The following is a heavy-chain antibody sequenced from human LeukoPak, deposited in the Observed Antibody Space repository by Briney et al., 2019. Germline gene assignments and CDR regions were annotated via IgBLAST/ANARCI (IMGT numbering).Heavy chain of an antibody. Sequence: SETLSLTCTVSGYSINSGYYWDWIRQPPGKGLEWIGSIYHSGSTYYNPSLKSRVTISVDTSKNQFSLKLSSVTAADTAVYYCARDEWDDAFHIWGQGTVVTVSS. J-gene: IGHJ3*02. CDR2: IYHSGST. CDR3: ARDEWDDAFHI. D-gene: IGHD1-26*01. V-gene: IGHV4-38-2*02. CDR1: GYSINSGYY.